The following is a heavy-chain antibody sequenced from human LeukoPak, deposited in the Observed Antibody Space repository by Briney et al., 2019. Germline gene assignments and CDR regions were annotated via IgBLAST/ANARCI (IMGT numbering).Heavy chain of an antibody. CDR3: AREGHHALGYFDS. Sequence: SETLSLTCIVSGGSVSSGDSYWTWIRQPPGKGLEWIGYIYYRGSTTYNPSLKSRVTISVDTSKNQFSLKLSSVIGADTAVYYCAREGHHALGYFDSWGQGTLVTVSS. CDR2: IYYRGST. V-gene: IGHV4-30-4*01. J-gene: IGHJ4*02. CDR1: GGSVSSGDSY. D-gene: IGHD2-2*01.